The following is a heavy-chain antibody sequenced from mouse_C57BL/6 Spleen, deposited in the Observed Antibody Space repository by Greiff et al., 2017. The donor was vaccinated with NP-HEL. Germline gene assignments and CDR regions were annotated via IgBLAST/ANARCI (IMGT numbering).Heavy chain of an antibody. D-gene: IGHD2-10*02. CDR1: GYTFTSYW. Sequence: QVKLKQAGAELVKPGASVKLSCKASGYTFTSYWMHWVKQRPGRGLEWIGRIDPNSGGTKYNEKFKSKATLTVDKPSSTAYMQLSSLTSEDSAVYYCARGYGNYHYYAMDYWGQGTSVTVSS. V-gene: IGHV1-72*01. J-gene: IGHJ4*01. CDR2: IDPNSGGT. CDR3: ARGYGNYHYYAMDY.